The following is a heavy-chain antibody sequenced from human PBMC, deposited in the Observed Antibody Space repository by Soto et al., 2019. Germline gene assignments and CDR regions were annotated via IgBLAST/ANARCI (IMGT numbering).Heavy chain of an antibody. V-gene: IGHV4-34*01. Sequence: SETLSLTCAVYGGSVSGYYWSWIRQPPGKGLEWIGEINHSGSTYYNPSLKSRVTISVDTSKNQFSLKLSSVTAADTAVYYCARDYGDYQFDYWGQGTLVTVSS. J-gene: IGHJ4*02. D-gene: IGHD4-17*01. CDR2: INHSGST. CDR3: ARDYGDYQFDY. CDR1: GGSVSGYY.